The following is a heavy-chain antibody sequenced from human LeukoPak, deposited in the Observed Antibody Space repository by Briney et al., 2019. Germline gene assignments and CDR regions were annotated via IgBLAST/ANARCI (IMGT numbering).Heavy chain of an antibody. CDR3: ARDCSNLMCYYYYYYMDV. D-gene: IGHD2-2*01. J-gene: IGHJ6*03. V-gene: IGHV1-18*01. CDR2: ISAHNGNT. CDR1: GYTFTSYG. Sequence: ASVKVSCEASGYTFTSYGISWVRQAPGQGLEWRGWISAHNGNTNYAQKLQGRDTMTTDTSTSTAYMELRSLRSDDTAVYYCARDCSNLMCYYYYYYMDVWGKGTTVTVSS.